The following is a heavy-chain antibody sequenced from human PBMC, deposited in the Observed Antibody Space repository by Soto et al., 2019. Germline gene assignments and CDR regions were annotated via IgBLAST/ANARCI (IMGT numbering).Heavy chain of an antibody. CDR1: GYTFSNYG. Sequence: QVQLVQSGAEVKKPGASVKVSCKASGYTFSNYGVSWLRQAPGQGLEWMGWMSGYNGNTKYAQKVQGRVTMTIDTSTGTADMDLRSLRSDDTAVYYCGSEMGVNDNGDYVDYWGQGTRVTVSS. CDR3: GSEMGVNDNGDYVDY. CDR2: MSGYNGNT. J-gene: IGHJ4*02. D-gene: IGHD4-17*01. V-gene: IGHV1-18*01.